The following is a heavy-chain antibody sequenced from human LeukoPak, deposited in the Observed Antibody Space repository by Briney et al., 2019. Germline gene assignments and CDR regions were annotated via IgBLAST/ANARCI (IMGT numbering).Heavy chain of an antibody. CDR1: GFTFSSYS. V-gene: IGHV3-21*01. J-gene: IGHJ4*02. D-gene: IGHD4-17*01. CDR3: ARDSRTTVTTSPHFDY. CDR2: ISSSSSYI. Sequence: GGSLRLSCAASGFTFSSYSMNWVRQAPGKGLEWVSSISSSSSYIYYADSVKGRFTISRDNAKNSLYLQMNSLRAEDTAVYYCARDSRTTVTTSPHFDYWGQGTLVTVSS.